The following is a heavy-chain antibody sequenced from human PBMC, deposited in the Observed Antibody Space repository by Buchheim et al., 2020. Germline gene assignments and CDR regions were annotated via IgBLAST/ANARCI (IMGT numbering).Heavy chain of an antibody. J-gene: IGHJ4*03. D-gene: IGHD2-15*01. CDR3: VRDRGWTAFDY. Sequence: EVQLVESGGGLVQPGGSLRLSCAASGFTFSDYWMQWVRHIPGKGLERVSYINTDGSTRGYADSVKGRFAISRDNANNILYLHMTSLRVEDTATYYCVRDRGWTAFDYWGQGAL. CDR1: GFTFSDYW. CDR2: INTDGSTR. V-gene: IGHV3-74*01.